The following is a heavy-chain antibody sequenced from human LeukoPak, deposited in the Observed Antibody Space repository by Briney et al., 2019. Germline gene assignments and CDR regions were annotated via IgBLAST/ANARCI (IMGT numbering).Heavy chain of an antibody. Sequence: GGSLRLSCAASGFTFSSYSMNWVRQAPGKGLEWVSSISSSSTYIYYADSVKGRFTISRDNAKNSLYLQMNGLRADDTAVYYCAREAHGAFDIWGQGTMVTVSS. V-gene: IGHV3-21*01. J-gene: IGHJ3*02. CDR2: ISSSSTYI. CDR1: GFTFSSYS. CDR3: AREAHGAFDI.